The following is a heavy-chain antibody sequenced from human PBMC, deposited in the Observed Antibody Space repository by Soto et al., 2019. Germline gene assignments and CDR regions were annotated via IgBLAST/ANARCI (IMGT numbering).Heavy chain of an antibody. V-gene: IGHV4-34*01. CDR2: INHSGST. J-gene: IGHJ5*02. CDR1: GGSFSGYY. Sequence: SETLSLTCAVYGGSFSGYYWSWIRQPPGKGLEWIGEINHSGSTNYNPSLKSRVTISVDTSKNQFSLKLSSVTAADTAVYYCARHLLWFGELFNWFDPWGQGTLVTVSS. CDR3: ARHLLWFGELFNWFDP. D-gene: IGHD3-10*01.